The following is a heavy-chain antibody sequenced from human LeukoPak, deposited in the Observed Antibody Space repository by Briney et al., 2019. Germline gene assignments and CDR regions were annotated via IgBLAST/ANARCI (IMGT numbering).Heavy chain of an antibody. CDR2: INWNGGST. CDR1: GFTFDDYG. Sequence: PGGSLRLSCAASGFTFDDYGMSWVRQAPGKGLEWVSGINWNGGSTGYADSVKGRFTISRDNSKNTLYLQMNSLRAEDTAVYYCAKGGFLEWLDNYFDYWGQGTLVTVSS. D-gene: IGHD3-3*01. J-gene: IGHJ4*02. V-gene: IGHV3-20*04. CDR3: AKGGFLEWLDNYFDY.